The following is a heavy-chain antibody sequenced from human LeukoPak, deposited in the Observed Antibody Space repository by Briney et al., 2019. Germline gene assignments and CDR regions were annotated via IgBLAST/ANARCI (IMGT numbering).Heavy chain of an antibody. J-gene: IGHJ4*02. CDR2: TNPSGGST. V-gene: IGHV1-46*01. CDR3: AREQRGWFGELWRAANDY. D-gene: IGHD3-10*01. Sequence: ASVKVSCEASGYTFTSYYMHWVRQAPGQGLEWMGITNPSGGSTSYAQKFQGRVTMTRDTSTSTVYMELSSLRSEDTAVYYCAREQRGWFGELWRAANDYWGQGTLVTVSS. CDR1: GYTFTSYY.